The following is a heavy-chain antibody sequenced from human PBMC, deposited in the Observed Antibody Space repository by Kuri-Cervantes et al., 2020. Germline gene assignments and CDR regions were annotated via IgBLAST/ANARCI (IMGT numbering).Heavy chain of an antibody. J-gene: IGHJ1*01. V-gene: IGHV4-59*08. Sequence: SETLSLTCTVSGVSVTNYYWNWIRQPPGKGLEWIGNIYYNGSTNYNSSLKSRVTISIDTSKNQFSLKLSSVTAADTAVYYCARSLQHWGQGTLVTVSS. CDR3: ARSLQH. CDR2: IYYNGST. CDR1: GVSVTNYY.